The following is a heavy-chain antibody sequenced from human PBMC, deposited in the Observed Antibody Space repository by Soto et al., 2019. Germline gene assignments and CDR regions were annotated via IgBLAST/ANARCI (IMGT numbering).Heavy chain of an antibody. J-gene: IGHJ6*02. CDR3: TTDDIEQPQYYYYYGMDV. Sequence: PGGSLRLSCAASGFTFSNAWMSWVRQAPGKGLEWVGRIKSKTDGGTTDYAAPVKGRFTISRDDSKNTLYLQMNSLKTEDTAVYYCTTDDIEQPQYYYYYGMDVWGQGTTVTVSS. CDR1: GFTFSNAW. CDR2: IKSKTDGGTT. D-gene: IGHD1-1*01. V-gene: IGHV3-15*01.